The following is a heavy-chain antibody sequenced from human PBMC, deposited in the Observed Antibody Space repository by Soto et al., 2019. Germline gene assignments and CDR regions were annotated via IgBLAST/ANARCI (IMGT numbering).Heavy chain of an antibody. Sequence: QVQLVQSGAEVKKPGASVKVSCKASGYTFTSYGISWVRQAPGQGLEWMGWISAYNGNTNYAQKLQGRVTMTTDTSTSTVYMELRSLRSDDTAVYYCARDEATVVTAYCYFDLWGRGTLVTVSS. CDR1: GYTFTSYG. D-gene: IGHD2-15*01. V-gene: IGHV1-18*01. CDR3: ARDEATVVTAYCYFDL. J-gene: IGHJ2*01. CDR2: ISAYNGNT.